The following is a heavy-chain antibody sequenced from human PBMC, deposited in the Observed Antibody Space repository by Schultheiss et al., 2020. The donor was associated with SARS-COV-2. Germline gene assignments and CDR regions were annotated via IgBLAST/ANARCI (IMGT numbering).Heavy chain of an antibody. J-gene: IGHJ4*02. CDR3: AKGYRVYSGSYLDYFDY. Sequence: GGSLRLSCAASGFTFSSYEMNWVRQAPGKGLEWVSYISSSGSTIYYADSVKGRFTISRDNAKNSLYLQMNSLRAEDTAVYYCAKGYRVYSGSYLDYFDYWGQGTLVTVSS. D-gene: IGHD1-26*01. CDR1: GFTFSSYE. V-gene: IGHV3-48*03. CDR2: ISSSGSTI.